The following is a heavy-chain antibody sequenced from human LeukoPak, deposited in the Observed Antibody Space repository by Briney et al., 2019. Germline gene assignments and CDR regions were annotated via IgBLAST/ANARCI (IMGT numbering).Heavy chain of an antibody. Sequence: GGSLRLSCAASGFTFDDYAMHWVRQAPGKGLEWVSGISWNSGSIGYADSVKGRFTISRDNAKNSLYLQMNSLRAEDTALYYCAKASVHDYFDYWGQGTLVTVSS. CDR3: AKASVHDYFDY. J-gene: IGHJ4*02. CDR1: GFTFDDYA. CDR2: ISWNSGSI. V-gene: IGHV3-9*01. D-gene: IGHD6-6*01.